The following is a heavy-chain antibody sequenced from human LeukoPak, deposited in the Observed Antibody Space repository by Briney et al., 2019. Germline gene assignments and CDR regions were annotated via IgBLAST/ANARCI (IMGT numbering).Heavy chain of an antibody. D-gene: IGHD6-13*01. CDR1: GFTFSNAW. Sequence: PGGSLRLSCAASGFTFSNAWMSWVRQAPGKGLEWVANIKQDGSEKYYVDSVKGRFTISRDNAKNSLYLQMNSLRAEDTAVYYCARDGQQQLVLEGVYWGQGTLVTVSS. CDR2: IKQDGSEK. V-gene: IGHV3-7*01. CDR3: ARDGQQQLVLEGVY. J-gene: IGHJ4*02.